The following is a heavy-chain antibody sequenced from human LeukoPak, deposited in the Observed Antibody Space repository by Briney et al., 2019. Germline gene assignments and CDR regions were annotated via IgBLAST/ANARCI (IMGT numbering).Heavy chain of an antibody. CDR3: ARDRGYSNFDY. CDR2: MNADGSEK. J-gene: IGHJ4*02. Sequence: PGESLRLSCAASGFGFSNYWMSWVRQAPGEGLEWVANMNADGSEKNYFDSAKGRFTISRDNAQDSLYLQMNSLRAEDTAVYYCARDRGYSNFDYWGQGTLLTVSS. D-gene: IGHD4-11*01. V-gene: IGHV3-7*01. CDR1: GFGFSNYW.